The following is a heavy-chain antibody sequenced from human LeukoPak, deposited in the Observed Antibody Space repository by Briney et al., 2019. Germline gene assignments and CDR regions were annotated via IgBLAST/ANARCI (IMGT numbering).Heavy chain of an antibody. V-gene: IGHV3-23*01. Sequence: PGGSLRLSCAASGFTFSNYAFSWVRQAPGKGLEWVSGFGGGYSDTNYADSVKGRFTISRDNSRNTLYLQMNSLRAEDTAVYYCAKEFGDFWSGYRGAFSSWGQGTLVTVSS. CDR1: GFTFSNYA. CDR2: FGGGYSDT. D-gene: IGHD3-3*01. J-gene: IGHJ5*02. CDR3: AKEFGDFWSGYRGAFSS.